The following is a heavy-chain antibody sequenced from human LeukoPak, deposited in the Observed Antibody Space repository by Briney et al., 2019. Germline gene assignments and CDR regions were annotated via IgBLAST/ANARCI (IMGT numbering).Heavy chain of an antibody. CDR3: ARVRGVMVRGVIITPAFDY. CDR2: ISAYNGNT. Sequence: ASVKVSCKASGYTFTSYGISWVRQAPGQGLEWMGWISAYNGNTNYAQKLQGRVTMTTDTSTSTAYMELRSLRSGDTAVYYCARVRGVMVRGVIITPAFDYWGQGTLVTVSS. D-gene: IGHD3-10*01. V-gene: IGHV1-18*01. J-gene: IGHJ4*02. CDR1: GYTFTSYG.